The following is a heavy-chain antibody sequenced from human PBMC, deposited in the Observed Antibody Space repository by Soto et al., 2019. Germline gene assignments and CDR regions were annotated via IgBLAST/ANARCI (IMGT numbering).Heavy chain of an antibody. CDR1: GFTFSDYY. Sequence: PWGSLRLSCAASGFTFSDYYMSWIRQARGRGLEWVSYISSSSSYTNYADSVKGRFTISRDNAKNSLYLQMNSLRAEDTAVYYCAREGCSGGSCYPSYYYYGMDVWGQGTTVTVSS. D-gene: IGHD2-15*01. CDR2: ISSSSSYT. J-gene: IGHJ6*02. CDR3: AREGCSGGSCYPSYYYYGMDV. V-gene: IGHV3-11*06.